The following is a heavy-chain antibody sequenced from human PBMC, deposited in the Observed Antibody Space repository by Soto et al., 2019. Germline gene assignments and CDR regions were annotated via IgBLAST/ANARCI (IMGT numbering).Heavy chain of an antibody. J-gene: IGHJ5*02. CDR2: IIPIFGTA. D-gene: IGHD2-2*01. Sequence: QVQLVQSGAEVKKPGSSVKVSCKASGGTFSSYAISWVRQAPGQGLEWMGGIIPIFGTANYAQKFQGRVTITADESTSTADMELSSLRSEDTAVYYCARDHVVPAAAMIYVSHNWFDPWGQGTLVTVSS. CDR3: ARDHVVPAAAMIYVSHNWFDP. CDR1: GGTFSSYA. V-gene: IGHV1-69*01.